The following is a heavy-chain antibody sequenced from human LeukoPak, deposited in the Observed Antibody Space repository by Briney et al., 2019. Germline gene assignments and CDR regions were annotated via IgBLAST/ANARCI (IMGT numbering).Heavy chain of an antibody. CDR3: ARGDVWSGDY. V-gene: IGHV3-7*01. Sequence: GGSLRLPCAASGFSFSTYWMNWVRQAPGKGLEWVARINQDGNEKYYVDSVKGRFSISRDNTKNSLYVQMNNLRVEDTAIYYCARGDVWSGDYWGQGTLVTVSS. D-gene: IGHD3-3*01. CDR1: GFSFSTYW. J-gene: IGHJ4*02. CDR2: INQDGNEK.